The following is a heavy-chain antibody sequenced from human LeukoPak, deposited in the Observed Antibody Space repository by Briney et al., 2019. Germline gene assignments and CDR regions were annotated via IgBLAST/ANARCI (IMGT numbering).Heavy chain of an antibody. CDR1: GGSTSNYY. J-gene: IGHJ1*01. CDR3: ARAAVTTSRYFQH. V-gene: IGHV4-59*01. CDR2: IYNSGHT. Sequence: SETLSLTCTVSGGSTSNYYWSWIRQPPGKGLEWIGYIYNSGHTNYNPSLKSRVTISEDTSKNQLSLKLSSVTAADTAVYYCARAAVTTSRYFQHWGQGTLVTVSS. D-gene: IGHD4-17*01.